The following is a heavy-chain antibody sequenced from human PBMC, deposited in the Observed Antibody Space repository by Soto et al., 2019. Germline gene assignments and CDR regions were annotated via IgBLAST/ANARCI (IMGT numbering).Heavy chain of an antibody. V-gene: IGHV3-53*01. CDR3: ARGIAAAGTFRYYGMDV. CDR2: IYSGGST. J-gene: IGHJ6*02. CDR1: GFTVSSNY. D-gene: IGHD6-13*01. Sequence: GGSLRLSCAASGFTVSSNYMSWVRQAPGKGLEWVSVIYSGGSTYYADSVKGRFTISRDNSKNTLYLKMNSLRADDTAVYYCARGIAAAGTFRYYGMDVWGQGTKVTVS.